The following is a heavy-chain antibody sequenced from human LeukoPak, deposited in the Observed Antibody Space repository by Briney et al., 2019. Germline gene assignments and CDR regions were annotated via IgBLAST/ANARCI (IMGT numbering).Heavy chain of an antibody. CDR2: IYYSGST. J-gene: IGHJ6*02. V-gene: IGHV4-59*08. D-gene: IGHD6-13*01. Sequence: PSETLSLTCTVSGGSISSSYWSWIRQPPGEGLEWIGYIYYSGSTSYNPSLKSRVTISVDTSKNQFSLKLSSVTAADTAVYYCARWVWYSNNLRSSSGGMDVWGQGTTVTVSS. CDR3: ARWVWYSNNLRSSSGGMDV. CDR1: GGSISSSY.